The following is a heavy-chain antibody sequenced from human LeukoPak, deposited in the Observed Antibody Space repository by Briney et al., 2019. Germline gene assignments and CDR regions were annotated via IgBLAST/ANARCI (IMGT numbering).Heavy chain of an antibody. CDR3: ARGRPLVVPHDY. J-gene: IGHJ4*02. V-gene: IGHV3-21*04. CDR2: ISSSSSYI. Sequence: GGSLRLSCAASGFTFSSYSMNWVRQAPGKGLEWVSSISSSSSYIYYADSVKGRFTISRDNAKNSLYLQMNSLRAEDTAVYYCARGRPLVVPHDYWSQGTLVTVSS. CDR1: GFTFSSYS. D-gene: IGHD3-22*01.